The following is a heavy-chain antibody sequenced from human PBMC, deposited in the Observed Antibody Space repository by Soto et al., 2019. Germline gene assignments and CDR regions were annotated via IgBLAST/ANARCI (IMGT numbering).Heavy chain of an antibody. J-gene: IGHJ4*02. CDR2: TYWDDDE. CDR3: AHGSCSSADCYPNPYLDY. CDR1: GFSLSTTAEG. D-gene: IGHD2-2*01. Sequence: QITLKESGPTLVKPTQTLTLTCTFSGFSLSTTAEGVGWIRQPPGKALEWLALTYWDDDERYTPSLKSRLTSTKDTSKNQVVLTMTNVDPVDTATYYCAHGSCSSADCYPNPYLDYWGQGILVTVSS. V-gene: IGHV2-5*02.